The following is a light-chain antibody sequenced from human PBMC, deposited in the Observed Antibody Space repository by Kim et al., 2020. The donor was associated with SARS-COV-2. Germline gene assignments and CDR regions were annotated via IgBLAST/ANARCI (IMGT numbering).Light chain of an antibody. CDR2: RNN. CDR1: SSNIGSNY. V-gene: IGLV1-47*01. J-gene: IGLJ1*01. CDR3: AAWDDSLSYV. Sequence: PGERVTLSCSGSSSNIGSNYVYWYQQLPGTAPKLLIYRNNQRPSGVPDRFSGSKSGTSASLAISGLRSEDEADYYCAAWDDSLSYVFGTGTKVTVL.